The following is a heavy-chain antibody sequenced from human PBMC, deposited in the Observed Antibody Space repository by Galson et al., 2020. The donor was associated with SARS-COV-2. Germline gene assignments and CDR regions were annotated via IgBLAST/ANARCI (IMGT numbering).Heavy chain of an antibody. Sequence: GGSLRPSCAASGLTVSSNYMSWVRQAPGKGLEWVSVIYSGGSTYYADSVKGRFTISRDNSKNTRYLQMNSLRAEDTAVYYCARDGGSSWYHYFDYWGQGTLVTVCS. J-gene: IGHJ4*02. V-gene: IGHV3-53*01. CDR3: ARDGGSSWYHYFDY. CDR1: GLTVSSNY. CDR2: IYSGGST. D-gene: IGHD6-13*01.